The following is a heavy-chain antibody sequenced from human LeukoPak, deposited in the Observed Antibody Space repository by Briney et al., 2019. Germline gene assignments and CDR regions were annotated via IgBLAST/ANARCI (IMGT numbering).Heavy chain of an antibody. J-gene: IGHJ4*02. V-gene: IGHV3-11*01. Sequence: GGSLRLSCAASGFTFSDYYMSWIRQAPGMGLEWVSYISSSGSTIYYADSVKGRFTISRDNPKNSLYLQMNSLRAEDTAVYYCARDLVATNSGDWGQGTLVTVSS. D-gene: IGHD5-12*01. CDR2: ISSSGSTI. CDR3: ARDLVATNSGD. CDR1: GFTFSDYY.